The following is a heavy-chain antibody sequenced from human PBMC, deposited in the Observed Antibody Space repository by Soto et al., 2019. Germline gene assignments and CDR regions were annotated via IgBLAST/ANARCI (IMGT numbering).Heavy chain of an antibody. Sequence: PGXSLILSCVASGFTSSSYAMSCVRQAPWKGLEWVSAISGSGGSTYYADSVKGRFTISRDNSKNTLYLQMNSLRAEDTAVYYCAKDLRYNWNLNSFDYWGQGTLVTVSS. D-gene: IGHD1-20*01. CDR2: ISGSGGST. CDR1: GFTSSSYA. V-gene: IGHV3-23*01. CDR3: AKDLRYNWNLNSFDY. J-gene: IGHJ4*02.